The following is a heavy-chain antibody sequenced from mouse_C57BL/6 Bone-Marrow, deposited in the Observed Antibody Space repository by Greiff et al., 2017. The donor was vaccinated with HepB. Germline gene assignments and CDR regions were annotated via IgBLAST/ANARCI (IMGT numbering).Heavy chain of an antibody. CDR2: ISDDGSYT. CDR1: GFTFSSYA. J-gene: IGHJ2*01. V-gene: IGHV5-4*01. Sequence: DVHLVESGGGLVKPGGSLKLSCAASGFTFSSYAMSWVRQTPEKRLEWVATISDDGSYTYYPDNVKGRFTISRDNAKNNLYLQMSHLKSEDTAMYYCARVRVRLRRVYFDYWGQGTTLTVSS. D-gene: IGHD1-1*01. CDR3: ARVRVRLRRVYFDY.